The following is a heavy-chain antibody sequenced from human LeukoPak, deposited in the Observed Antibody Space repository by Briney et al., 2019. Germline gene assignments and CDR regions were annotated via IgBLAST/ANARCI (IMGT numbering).Heavy chain of an antibody. D-gene: IGHD3-10*01. CDR3: ARDYYGSGSYSSFDY. J-gene: IGHJ4*02. V-gene: IGHV1-69*05. Sequence: GASVKVSCKASGGTFSSYAISWVRQAPGQGLEWMGGIIPIFGTANYAQKFQGRVTITTDESTSTAYMELSSLRSEDTAVYYCARDYYGSGSYSSFDYWGQGTLVTVSS. CDR1: GGTFSSYA. CDR2: IIPIFGTA.